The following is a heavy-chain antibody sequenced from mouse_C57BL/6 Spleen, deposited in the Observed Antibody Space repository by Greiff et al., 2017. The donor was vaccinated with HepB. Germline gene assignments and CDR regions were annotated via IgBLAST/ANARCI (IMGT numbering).Heavy chain of an antibody. CDR1: GYTFTSYW. CDR2: IDPSDSYT. Sequence: QVQLKQPGAELVMPGASVKLSCKASGYTFTSYWMHWVKQRPGQGLEWIGEIDPSDSYTNYNQKFKGKSTLTVDKSSSTAYMQLSSLTSEDSAVYYCARWPYDYHWYFDVWGTGTTVTVSS. V-gene: IGHV1-69*01. D-gene: IGHD2-4*01. J-gene: IGHJ1*03. CDR3: ARWPYDYHWYFDV.